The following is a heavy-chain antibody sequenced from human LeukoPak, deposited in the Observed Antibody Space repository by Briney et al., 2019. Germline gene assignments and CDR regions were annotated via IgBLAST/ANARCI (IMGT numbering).Heavy chain of an antibody. CDR2: IRGYTGDT. V-gene: IGHV1-2*02. J-gene: IGHJ4*02. D-gene: IGHD6-25*01. CDR3: ARVRGNGCDY. CDR1: GCMVSDYY. Sequence: ASVTVSCQTSGCMVSDYYMHWVRPAPGQGLEWVGWIRGYTGDTDSPQKFQGRVPMTRDTSTNTAYMELRRLRYDDTAMYFGARVRGNGCDYWGEGTLVTVSS.